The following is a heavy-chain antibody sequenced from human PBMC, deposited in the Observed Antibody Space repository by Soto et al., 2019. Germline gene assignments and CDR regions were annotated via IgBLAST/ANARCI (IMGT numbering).Heavy chain of an antibody. Sequence: SETLSLTCTFSGSSIICYYWTWIRQSPERGLEWMGYIHYSGSANYNLSLNSRLTMSVDRSKSQFTMKLASVTAADTAVYYCAMGVGGSGLNWFDPWGRGTLVTVSS. V-gene: IGHV4-59*12. CDR2: IHYSGSA. J-gene: IGHJ5*02. D-gene: IGHD6-19*01. CDR1: GSSIICYY. CDR3: AMGVGGSGLNWFDP.